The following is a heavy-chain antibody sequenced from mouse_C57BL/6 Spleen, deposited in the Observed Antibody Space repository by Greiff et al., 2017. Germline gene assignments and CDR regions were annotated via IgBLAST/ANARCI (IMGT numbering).Heavy chain of an antibody. V-gene: IGHV1-59*01. CDR2: IDPSDSYT. CDR3: ARGGWAYAMDY. CDR1: GYTFTSYW. D-gene: IGHD1-1*02. Sequence: QVQLQQPGAELVRPGTSVKLSCKASGYTFTSYWMHWVKQRPGQGLEWIGVIDPSDSYTNYNQKFKGKATLTVDTSSSTAYMQLSSLTSEDSAVYYCARGGWAYAMDYWGQGTSVTVSS. J-gene: IGHJ4*01.